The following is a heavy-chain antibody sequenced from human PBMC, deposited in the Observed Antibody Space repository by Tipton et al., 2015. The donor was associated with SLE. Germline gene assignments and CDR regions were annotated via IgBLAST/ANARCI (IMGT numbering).Heavy chain of an antibody. CDR2: IKEDGSEK. Sequence: SLRLSCTASGFRFRNYWMSWVRQAPGKGLEWVANIKEDGSEKYYVDSVKGRFSISRDNAENSLYLQTNSLRAEDTAVYYCARVGGSPTSEYYYYGMDVWGQGTTVTVSS. V-gene: IGHV3-7*01. D-gene: IGHD3-16*01. J-gene: IGHJ6*02. CDR3: ARVGGSPTSEYYYYGMDV. CDR1: GFRFRNYW.